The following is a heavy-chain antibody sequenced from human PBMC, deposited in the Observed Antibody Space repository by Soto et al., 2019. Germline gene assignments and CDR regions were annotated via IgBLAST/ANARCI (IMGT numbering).Heavy chain of an antibody. CDR3: ASSYSNYALIDYYYYGMDV. CDR2: IYYSGST. D-gene: IGHD4-4*01. Sequence: SQTNPLTYTVAGGYISNSSYCWGWISKPPGKGLEWIGSIYYSGSTYYNPSLKSRVTISVDTPKNQFSLKLSSVTAADTAVYYCASSYSNYALIDYYYYGMDVWGQGTTVTVSS. J-gene: IGHJ6*02. CDR1: GGYISNSSYC. V-gene: IGHV4-39*01.